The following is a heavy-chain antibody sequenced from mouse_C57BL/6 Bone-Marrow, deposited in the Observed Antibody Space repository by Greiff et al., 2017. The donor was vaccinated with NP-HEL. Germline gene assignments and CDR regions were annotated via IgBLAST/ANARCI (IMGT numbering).Heavy chain of an antibody. V-gene: IGHV14-3*01. CDR2: IDPANGNT. Sequence: EVQLQQSVAELVRPGASVKLSCTASGFNIKNTYMHWVKQRPEQGLEWIGLIDPANGNTKYAPKFQGKATITAYTSSNTAYLQLSSLTSEDTAIYYWASRGSYTYYDGSSYVYFDYWGQGTTLTVSS. J-gene: IGHJ2*01. D-gene: IGHD1-1*01. CDR3: ASRGSYTYYDGSSYVYFDY. CDR1: GFNIKNTY.